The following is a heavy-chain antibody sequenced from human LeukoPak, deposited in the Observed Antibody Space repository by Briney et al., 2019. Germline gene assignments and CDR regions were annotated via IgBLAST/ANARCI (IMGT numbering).Heavy chain of an antibody. J-gene: IGHJ4*02. V-gene: IGHV4-59*12. CDR2: IYYSGST. D-gene: IGHD5-12*01. CDR3: ARYHSGYDDY. Sequence: KPSETLSLTCTVSGGSISSYYWSWIRQPPGKGLEWIGSIYYSGSTFYNPSLKSRVTISVDTSKNQLSLKLSSVTAADTALYYCARYHSGYDDYWGQGTLVTVSS. CDR1: GGSISSYY.